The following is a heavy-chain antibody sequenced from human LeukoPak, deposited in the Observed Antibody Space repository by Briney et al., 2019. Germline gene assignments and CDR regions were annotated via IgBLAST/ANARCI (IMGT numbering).Heavy chain of an antibody. CDR1: GGSISSGDYY. Sequence: SETLSLTCTVSGGSISSGDYYWSWIRQPPGKGLEWIGYIYYSGSTYYNPSLKSRVTISVDTSKSQFSLKLSSVTAADTAVYYCARFYLRYLGAFDYWGQRTLVTVSS. CDR2: IYYSGST. V-gene: IGHV4-30-4*08. CDR3: ARFYLRYLGAFDY. D-gene: IGHD3-9*01. J-gene: IGHJ4*02.